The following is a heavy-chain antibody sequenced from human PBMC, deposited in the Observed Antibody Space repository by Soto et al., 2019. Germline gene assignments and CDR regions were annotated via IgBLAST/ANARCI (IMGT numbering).Heavy chain of an antibody. CDR2: IYHSGST. D-gene: IGHD2-2*01. J-gene: IGHJ5*02. Sequence: SETLSLTCALSGCSISSGGYSWSWIRQPPGRGLEWIGYIYHSGSTYYNPSLKSRVTISVDRSKNQFSLKLSSVTAADTAVYYCARVPDRWGQGTLVTVSS. CDR3: ARVPDR. V-gene: IGHV4-30-2*01. CDR1: GCSISSGGYS.